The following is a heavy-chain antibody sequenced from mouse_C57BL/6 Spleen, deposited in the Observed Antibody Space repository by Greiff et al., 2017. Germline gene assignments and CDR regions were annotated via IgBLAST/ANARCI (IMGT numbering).Heavy chain of an antibody. CDR1: GYTFTEYT. Sequence: QVQLQQSGAELVKPGASVKLSCKASGYTFTEYTIHWVKQRSGQGLEWIGWFYPGSGSIKYNEKFKDKATLTADKSSSTVYMELSRLTSEDSAVYFCAIHEEGYYYGSSHFDYWGQGTTLTFSS. V-gene: IGHV1-62-2*01. J-gene: IGHJ2*01. CDR2: FYPGSGSI. D-gene: IGHD1-1*01. CDR3: AIHEEGYYYGSSHFDY.